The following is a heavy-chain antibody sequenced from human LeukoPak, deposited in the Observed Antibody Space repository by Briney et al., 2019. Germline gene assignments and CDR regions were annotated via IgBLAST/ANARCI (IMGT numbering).Heavy chain of an antibody. D-gene: IGHD1-26*01. CDR1: GYTFTSYY. V-gene: IGHV1-46*01. Sequence: ASVKVSCKASGYTFTSYYMHWVRQAPGQGLEWMGIINPSGGSTSYAQKFQGRVTMTRDTSMSTVYMELSSLRSEDTAVYYCARAKASGSYSNWFDPWGQGTLVTVSS. CDR3: ARAKASGSYSNWFDP. J-gene: IGHJ5*02. CDR2: INPSGGST.